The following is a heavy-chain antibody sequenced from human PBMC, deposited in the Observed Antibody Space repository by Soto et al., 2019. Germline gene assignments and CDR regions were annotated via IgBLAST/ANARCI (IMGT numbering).Heavy chain of an antibody. CDR3: ASSPSPTDDYCGMDV. D-gene: IGHD6-6*01. CDR1: GGSFSGYY. Sequence: QVQLQQWGAGLLKPSETLSLTCAVYGGSFSGYYWSWIRQPPGKGLEWIGEINHSGSTNYNPYLKSRITRAVDLSKLPFSPKLSSVTAAATAVYYCASSPSPTDDYCGMDVWGQGTTVTVSS. CDR2: INHSGST. V-gene: IGHV4-34*01. J-gene: IGHJ6*02.